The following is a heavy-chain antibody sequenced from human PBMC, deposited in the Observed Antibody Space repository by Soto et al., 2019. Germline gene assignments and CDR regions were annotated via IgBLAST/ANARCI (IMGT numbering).Heavy chain of an antibody. D-gene: IGHD5-12*01. J-gene: IGHJ5*02. CDR3: AKDRLQSANEWLLGWFDP. V-gene: IGHV3-23*01. CDR1: GFTFSSYA. Sequence: EVQLLESGGGLVQPGGSLRLSCAASGFTFSSYAMSWVRQAPGKGLEWVSAISGSGGSTYYADSVKGRFTISRDNSKNTVYLQMNSRRAEDTAVYYGAKDRLQSANEWLLGWFDPWGQGTLVTVSS. CDR2: ISGSGGST.